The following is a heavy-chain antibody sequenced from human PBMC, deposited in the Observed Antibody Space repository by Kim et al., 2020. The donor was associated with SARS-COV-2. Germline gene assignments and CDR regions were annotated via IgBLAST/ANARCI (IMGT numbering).Heavy chain of an antibody. J-gene: IGHJ4*02. CDR3: AKHSVTGSGSYYKSPSFDY. V-gene: IGHV3-23*02. D-gene: IGHD3-10*01. Sequence: GRSTIARDNSKNTLYLQMNSLGAEDTAVYYCAKHSVTGSGSYYKSPSFDYWGQGTLVTVSS.